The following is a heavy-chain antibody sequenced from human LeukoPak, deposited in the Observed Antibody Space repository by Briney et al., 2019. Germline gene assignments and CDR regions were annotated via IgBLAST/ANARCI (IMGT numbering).Heavy chain of an antibody. Sequence: SETLSLTCAVYGGSFSGYYCSWIRQPPGKGLEWIGEINHSGSTYYNPSLKSRVTISVDTSNNQISLKLSSVTAADTAVYYCARLLYVVVTEHFDSWGQGTLVTVSS. CDR1: GGSFSGYY. CDR3: ARLLYVVVTEHFDS. CDR2: INHSGST. V-gene: IGHV4-34*01. J-gene: IGHJ4*02. D-gene: IGHD2-21*02.